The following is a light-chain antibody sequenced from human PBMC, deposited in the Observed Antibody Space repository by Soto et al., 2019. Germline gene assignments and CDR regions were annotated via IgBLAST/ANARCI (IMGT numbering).Light chain of an antibody. CDR2: EVS. J-gene: IGLJ3*02. CDR3: TSYAGGHQLWV. CDR1: SSDVGAYNF. Sequence: QSALTQPPSASGSPGQSVTVSCTGSSSDVGAYNFVSWYQQHPGKAPKLMIYEVSKRPSGVPDRFSGSKSGNTASLTVSGLQAEDEADYCCTSYAGGHQLWVFGGGTKLTVL. V-gene: IGLV2-8*01.